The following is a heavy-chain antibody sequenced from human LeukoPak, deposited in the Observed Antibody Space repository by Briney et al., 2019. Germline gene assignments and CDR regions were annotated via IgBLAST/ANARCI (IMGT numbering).Heavy chain of an antibody. V-gene: IGHV3-48*03. CDR2: ISRTGENI. J-gene: IGHJ4*02. Sequence: GGSLRLSCEASGFTFSSYDMNWVRQAPGRGLKWVSHISRTGENIYYADSVKGRFAISRDNAKNSLFLHMYSLRAEDTGVYYCARDLSGRYFDYWGRGTPVTVSS. D-gene: IGHD1-26*01. CDR1: GFTFSSYD. CDR3: ARDLSGRYFDY.